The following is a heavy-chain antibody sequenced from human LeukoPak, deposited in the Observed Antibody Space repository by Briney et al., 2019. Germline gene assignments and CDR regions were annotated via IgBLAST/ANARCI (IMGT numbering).Heavy chain of an antibody. CDR2: ISGSGGST. CDR1: GFTFSSYA. V-gene: IGHV3-23*01. D-gene: IGHD6-13*01. CDR3: AKDFRARYSSSWASHYYYYGMDV. J-gene: IGHJ6*02. Sequence: HPGGSLRLSCAASGFTFSSYAMSWVRQAPGKGLEWVSAISGSGGSTYYADSVKGRFTISRDNSKNTLYLQMNSLRAEDTAVYYCAKDFRARYSSSWASHYYYYGMDVWGQGTTVTVSS.